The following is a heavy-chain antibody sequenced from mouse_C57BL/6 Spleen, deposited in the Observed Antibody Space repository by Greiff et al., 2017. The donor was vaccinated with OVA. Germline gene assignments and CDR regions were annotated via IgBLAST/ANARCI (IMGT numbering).Heavy chain of an antibody. CDR2: IYPGDGDT. Sequence: VHLVESGPELVKPGASVKISCKASGYAFSSSWMNWVKQRPGTGLEWIGRIYPGDGDTNYNGKFKGKATLTADKSSSTAYMQLSSLTSEDSAVYFCARSVGDGGGFDYWGQGTTLTVSS. CDR1: GYAFSSSW. J-gene: IGHJ2*01. CDR3: ARSVGDGGGFDY. V-gene: IGHV1-82*01.